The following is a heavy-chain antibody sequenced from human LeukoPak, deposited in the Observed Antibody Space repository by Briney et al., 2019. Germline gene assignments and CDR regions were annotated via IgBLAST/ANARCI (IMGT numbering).Heavy chain of an antibody. J-gene: IGHJ4*02. V-gene: IGHV3-48*03. Sequence: GGSLRPSCAASGFTFSSYEMNWVRQAPGKGLEWLSYISSSGTIIHYVDSVKGRFTISRDNVKNSLYLQMNSLRAEDTAVYYCAREEKHEYCGGDCFDYWGQGTLVTVSS. CDR2: ISSSGTII. CDR3: AREEKHEYCGGDCFDY. D-gene: IGHD2-21*01. CDR1: GFTFSSYE.